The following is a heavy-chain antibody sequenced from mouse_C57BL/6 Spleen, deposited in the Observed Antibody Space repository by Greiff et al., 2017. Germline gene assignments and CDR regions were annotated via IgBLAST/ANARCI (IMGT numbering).Heavy chain of an antibody. CDR1: GFTFSSYA. J-gene: IGHJ4*01. Sequence: EVNVVESGGGLVKPGGSLKLSCAASGFTFSSYAMSWVRQTPEKRLEWVATISDGGSYTYYPDNVKGRFTISRDNAKNNLYLQMSHLKSEDTAMYYCARDAMDYWGQGTSVTVSS. CDR3: ARDAMDY. V-gene: IGHV5-4*01. CDR2: ISDGGSYT.